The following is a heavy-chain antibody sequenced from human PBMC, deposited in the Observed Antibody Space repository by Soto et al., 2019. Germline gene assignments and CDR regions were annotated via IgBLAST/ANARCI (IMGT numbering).Heavy chain of an antibody. Sequence: QVQLVESGGGVVQPGRSLRLSCAASGFTFSSYGMQWVRQAPGKGLEWVAVISYDGSNKYYADSVKDRFTISRDNSKSTLYLQMNSLRADDTAVYYCVAGQYFFDYCGQRTLVTVSS. CDR3: VAGQYFFDY. CDR1: GFTFSSYG. D-gene: IGHD6-19*01. V-gene: IGHV3-30*03. J-gene: IGHJ4*02. CDR2: ISYDGSNK.